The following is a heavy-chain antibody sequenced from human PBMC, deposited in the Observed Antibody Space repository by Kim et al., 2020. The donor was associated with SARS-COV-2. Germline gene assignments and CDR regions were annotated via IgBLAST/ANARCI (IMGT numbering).Heavy chain of an antibody. CDR3: ARSRAAAGTYYFDY. CDR2: ISSSSSYT. CDR1: GFTFSDYY. J-gene: IGHJ4*02. D-gene: IGHD6-13*01. V-gene: IGHV3-11*03. Sequence: GGSLRLSCAASGFTFSDYYMSWIRQAPGKGLEWVSYISSSSSYTNYADSVKGRFTISRDNAKNSLYLQMNSLRAEDTAVYYCARSRAAAGTYYFDYWGQGTLVTVSS.